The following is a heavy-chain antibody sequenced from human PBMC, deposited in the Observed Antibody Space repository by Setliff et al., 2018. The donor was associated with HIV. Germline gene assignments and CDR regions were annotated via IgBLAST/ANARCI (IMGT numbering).Heavy chain of an antibody. J-gene: IGHJ5*02. CDR3: ARRRTQWPHYNYFDP. CDR2: IYHSGST. D-gene: IGHD6-19*01. CDR1: GGSISSNW. V-gene: IGHV4-4*02. Sequence: SETLSLTCAVSGGSISSNWWSWGRQYPGKGLEWIGEIYHSGSTHYNPSLQSRVTISVEKSKSQFSLKLNSVTAADTAVYYCARRRTQWPHYNYFDPRGLGTMVTVSS.